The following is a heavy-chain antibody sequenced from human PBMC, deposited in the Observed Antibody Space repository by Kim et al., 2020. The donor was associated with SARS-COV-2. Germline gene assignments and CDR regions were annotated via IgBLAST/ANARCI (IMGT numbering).Heavy chain of an antibody. CDR1: GFTFSDYY. CDR2: ISSSGSTT. D-gene: IGHD2-15*01. CDR3: ARVRGAAGPFYYYYYGMDI. V-gene: IGHV3-11*01. Sequence: GGSLRLSCAASGFTFSDYYMSWIRQAPGKGLEWVSYISSSGSTTYSADSVKGRFTISRDNAKNPLYLQMNSLRAEDTAVYYCARVRGAAGPFYYYYYGMDIWGHGTTVTVSS. J-gene: IGHJ6*02.